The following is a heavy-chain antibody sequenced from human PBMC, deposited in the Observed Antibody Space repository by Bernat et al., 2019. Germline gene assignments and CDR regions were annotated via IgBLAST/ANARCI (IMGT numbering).Heavy chain of an antibody. D-gene: IGHD3-9*01. Sequence: VQLVESGGGVVQPGRSLRLSCAASGFTVSSAWMNWVRQAPGRGLEWVGRIKSKADGGTTDYAAPVKGRFAISRDDSKNTLYLQVDSLKTEDTAVYYCTTVSTGSLTYWGRGTLVTVSS. J-gene: IGHJ4*02. V-gene: IGHV3-15*07. CDR3: TTVSTGSLTY. CDR2: IKSKADGGTT. CDR1: GFTVSSAW.